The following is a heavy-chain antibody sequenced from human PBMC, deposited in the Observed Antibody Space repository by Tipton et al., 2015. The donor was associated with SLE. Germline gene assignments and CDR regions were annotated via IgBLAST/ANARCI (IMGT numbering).Heavy chain of an antibody. J-gene: IGHJ4*02. CDR3: GRLDTYSSGWNY. CDR1: GGSISNYY. V-gene: IGHV4-4*09. Sequence: TLSLTCIVSGGSISNYYWSWIRQPPGKGLEWIGYIYTSGITNYNPSLKSRVAISVDASKNQFSLKLNSVTAADTAVYYCGRLDTYSSGWNYWGQGTLVTVSS. CDR2: IYTSGIT. D-gene: IGHD6-19*01.